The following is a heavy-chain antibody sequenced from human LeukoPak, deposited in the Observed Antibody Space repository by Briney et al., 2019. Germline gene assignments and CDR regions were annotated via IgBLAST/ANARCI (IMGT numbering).Heavy chain of an antibody. CDR1: GFTVSSNS. Sequence: GGSLRLSCAASGFTVSSNSMSWVRQAPGKGLEWVSVIYSGGSTYYADSAKCRFTTSTDNSKNTPYLQRNSLSDEDTAVYYCAGETTVNSAGILNYWGQGTLVTVPS. V-gene: IGHV3-53*01. J-gene: IGHJ4*01. CDR2: IYSGGST. D-gene: IGHD4-17*01. CDR3: AGETTVNSAGILNY.